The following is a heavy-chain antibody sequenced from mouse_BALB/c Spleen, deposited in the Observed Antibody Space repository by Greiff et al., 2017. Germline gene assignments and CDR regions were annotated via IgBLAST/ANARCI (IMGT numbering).Heavy chain of an antibody. CDR1: GFTFTDYY. Sequence: DVHLVESGGGLVQPGGSLRLSCATSGFTFTDYYMSWVRQPPGKALEWLGFIRNKANGYTTEYSASVKGRFTISRDNSQSILYLQMNTLRAEDSATYYCARDVYDYDGSGFAYWGQGTLVTVSA. V-gene: IGHV7-3*02. J-gene: IGHJ3*01. D-gene: IGHD2-4*01. CDR3: ARDVYDYDGSGFAY. CDR2: IRNKANGYTT.